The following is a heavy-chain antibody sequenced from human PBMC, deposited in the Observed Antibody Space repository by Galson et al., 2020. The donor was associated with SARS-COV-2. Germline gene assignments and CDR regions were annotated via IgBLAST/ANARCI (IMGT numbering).Heavy chain of an antibody. J-gene: IGHJ4*02. Sequence: TGGSLRLCCAASGLNSSSYSMNWVPQTPGKGLAWVSSTSSSSSYIYYADSVKGRFTTSRENAKNSLYLQMNSLRAEDTAVYYCARVSCAGYYYVSSGYADYWGQGTLVTVSS. D-gene: IGHD3-22*01. CDR2: TSSSSSYI. V-gene: IGHV3-21*01. CDR1: GLNSSSYS. CDR3: ARVSCAGYYYVSSGYADY.